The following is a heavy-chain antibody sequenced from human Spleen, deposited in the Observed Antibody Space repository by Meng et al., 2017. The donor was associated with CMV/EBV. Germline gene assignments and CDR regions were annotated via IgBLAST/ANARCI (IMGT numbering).Heavy chain of an antibody. CDR1: GGSFSGYY. D-gene: IGHD3-3*01. CDR3: ARERLGITIFGVVLPRDWFDP. CDR2: INHSGST. Sequence: GSLRLSCAVYGGSFSGYYWSWIRQPPGKGLEWIGEINHSGSTNYNPSLKSRVTISVDTSKNQFSLKLSSVTAADTAVYYCARERLGITIFGVVLPRDWFDPWGQGTLVTVSS. V-gene: IGHV4-34*01. J-gene: IGHJ5*02.